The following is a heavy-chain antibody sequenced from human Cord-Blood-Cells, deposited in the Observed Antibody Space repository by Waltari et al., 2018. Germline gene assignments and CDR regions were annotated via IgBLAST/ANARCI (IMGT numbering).Heavy chain of an antibody. Sequence: GSISSSNWWSWVRQPPGKGLEWIGEIYHSGSTNYNPSLKSRVTISVDKSKNQFSLKLSSVTAADTAVYYCATLGGYGDYDAFDIWGQGTMVTVSS. V-gene: IGHV4-4*02. CDR1: GSISSSNW. CDR2: IYHSGST. D-gene: IGHD4-17*01. CDR3: ATLGGYGDYDAFDI. J-gene: IGHJ3*02.